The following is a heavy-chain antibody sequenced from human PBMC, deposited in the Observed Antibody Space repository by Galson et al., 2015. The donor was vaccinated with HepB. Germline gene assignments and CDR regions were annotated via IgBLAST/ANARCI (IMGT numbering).Heavy chain of an antibody. V-gene: IGHV3-30*04. CDR2: ISYDGSNK. Sequence: SLRLSCAASGFTFSSYAMHGVRQAPGKGLEWVAVISYDGSNKYYADSVKGRFTISRDNSKNTLYLQMNSLRAEDTAVYYCARDFGGNSDYWGQGTLVTVSS. J-gene: IGHJ4*02. CDR3: ARDFGGNSDY. D-gene: IGHD1-26*01. CDR1: GFTFSSYA.